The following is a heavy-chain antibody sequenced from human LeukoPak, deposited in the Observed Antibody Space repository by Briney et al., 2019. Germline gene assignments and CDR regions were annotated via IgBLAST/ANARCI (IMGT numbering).Heavy chain of an antibody. D-gene: IGHD3-10*01. J-gene: IGHJ3*02. CDR3: ARDLTGGEWDAFDI. Sequence: GGSLRLSCAASGFTVSSNYMSWVRQAPGKGLEWVSVIYSGGSTYYADSVKGRFTISRDNSKNTLYLQMNSLRAEDTAVYYCARDLTGGEWDAFDIWGQGTMVTVSS. V-gene: IGHV3-53*01. CDR1: GFTVSSNY. CDR2: IYSGGST.